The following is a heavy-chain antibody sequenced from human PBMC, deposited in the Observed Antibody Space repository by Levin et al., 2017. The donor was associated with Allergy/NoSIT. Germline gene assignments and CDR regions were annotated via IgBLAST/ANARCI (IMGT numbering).Heavy chain of an antibody. D-gene: IGHD2/OR15-2a*01. J-gene: IGHJ1*01. Sequence: WASVKVSCKASGYTFTDSSMHWVRQAPGQGLEWMGWINPNSGGTTYAQRFQGRVTMTRDTSISTAYMELSRLRSDDTAMYYCARDEEVRNRDYYYFHHWGQGTLVTVSS. CDR3: ARDEEVRNRDYYYFHH. V-gene: IGHV1-2*02. CDR1: GYTFTDSS. CDR2: INPNSGGT.